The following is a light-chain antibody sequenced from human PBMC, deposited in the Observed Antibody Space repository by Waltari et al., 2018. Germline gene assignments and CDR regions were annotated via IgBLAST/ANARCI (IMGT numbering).Light chain of an antibody. V-gene: IGKV1-5*03. CDR3: QHCKAFPWT. Sequence: DIQMTQSPSTLSASVGDRVTITCRASESISNWLAWYQQKPGKAPKLLIYKASSLESGVPSRFSGSGSGTEFTLTITSLQPDDFATYYCQHCKAFPWTFGQGTKVEIK. CDR1: ESISNW. CDR2: KAS. J-gene: IGKJ1*01.